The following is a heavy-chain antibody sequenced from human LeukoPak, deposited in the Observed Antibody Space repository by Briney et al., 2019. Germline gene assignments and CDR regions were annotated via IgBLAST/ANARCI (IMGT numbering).Heavy chain of an antibody. D-gene: IGHD1-7*01. CDR3: ARMNYVSTGWGAPFDY. V-gene: IGHV3-7*01. Sequence: TGGSLRLSCAVSEFIIRNYWMTWVRQVPGKGLEWVANIDSDGSETHYVDSVKGRFTISRDNAKNLLFLQMNSLRAEDTAVYYCARMNYVSTGWGAPFDYWGQGTLVTVSS. J-gene: IGHJ4*02. CDR1: EFIIRNYW. CDR2: IDSDGSET.